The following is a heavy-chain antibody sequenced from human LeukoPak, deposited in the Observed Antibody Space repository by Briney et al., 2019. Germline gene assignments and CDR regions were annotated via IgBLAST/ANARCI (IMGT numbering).Heavy chain of an antibody. V-gene: IGHV4-4*07. CDR2: ISSSGST. Sequence: PSETLSLTCTVSGGSIRSYYWTWVRQPAGEGLEWVGRISSSGSTDYNPSLRSRVTMSVDTSKNQFSLKLSSVTAADTAVYYCARGRDGYYYYYGMDVWGQGTTVTVSS. CDR1: GGSIRSYY. CDR3: ARGRDGYYYYYGMDV. J-gene: IGHJ6*02. D-gene: IGHD5-24*01.